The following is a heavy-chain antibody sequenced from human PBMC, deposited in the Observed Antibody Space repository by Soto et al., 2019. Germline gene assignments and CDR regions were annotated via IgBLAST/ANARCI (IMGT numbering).Heavy chain of an antibody. CDR2: INPSGGT. CDR1: GYTLTAFY. J-gene: IGHJ4*02. Sequence: ASVKVSCKASGYTLTAFYLHWVRQVPGQGLEWMGRINPSGGTNYAQKFQGRVTMTWDASINTAYLDLSSLKSDDTAVYYFYGPRWSPYDCYYFDSWGQGTLVTVSS. D-gene: IGHD2-15*01. V-gene: IGHV1-2*02. CDR3: YGPRWSPYDCYYFDS.